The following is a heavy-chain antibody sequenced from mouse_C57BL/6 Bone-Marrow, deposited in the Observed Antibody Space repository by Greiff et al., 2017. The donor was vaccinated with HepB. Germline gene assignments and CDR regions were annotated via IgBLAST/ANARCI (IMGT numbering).Heavy chain of an antibody. CDR2: IHPNSGST. CDR3: ARSPLLRYPY. D-gene: IGHD1-1*01. CDR1: GYTFTSYW. V-gene: IGHV1-64*01. Sequence: QVQLKQPGAELVKPGASVKLSCKASGYTFTSYWMHWVKQRPGQGLEWIGMIHPNSGSTNYNEKFKSKATLTVDKSSSTAYMQLSSLTSEDSAVYYCARSPLLRYPYWGQGTTLTVSS. J-gene: IGHJ2*01.